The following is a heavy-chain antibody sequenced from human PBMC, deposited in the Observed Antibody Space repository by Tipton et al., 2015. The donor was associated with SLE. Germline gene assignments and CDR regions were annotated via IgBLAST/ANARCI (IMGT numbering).Heavy chain of an antibody. Sequence: QLVQSGAEVKKPGASVKVSCKASGYTFTGYYIHWIRQPPGKGLEWIGYIYYSGSTYYNPSLKSRVTISLDTSKNQFSLRLSSVTAADTAVYYCTRGQVVATTPEYFQHWGQGTLVSVSS. J-gene: IGHJ1*01. CDR3: TRGQVVATTPEYFQH. CDR1: GYTFTGYY. D-gene: IGHD2-15*01. CDR2: IYYSGST. V-gene: IGHV4-59*07.